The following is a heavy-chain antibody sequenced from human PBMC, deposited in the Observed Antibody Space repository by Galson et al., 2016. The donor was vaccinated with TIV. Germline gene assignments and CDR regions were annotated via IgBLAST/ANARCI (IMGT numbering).Heavy chain of an antibody. CDR1: GFSFSRYG. Sequence: SLRLSCAASGFSFSRYGMHWVRQAPGKGLEWVALIWHEGINKDYADSVKGRFTVTRDNSKSTVYLQMNSLRAEDTAIYYCARIQGDSSGWFDVWGQGTQVTVSS. D-gene: IGHD6-19*01. CDR3: ARIQGDSSGWFDV. CDR2: IWHEGINK. J-gene: IGHJ5*02. V-gene: IGHV3-33*01.